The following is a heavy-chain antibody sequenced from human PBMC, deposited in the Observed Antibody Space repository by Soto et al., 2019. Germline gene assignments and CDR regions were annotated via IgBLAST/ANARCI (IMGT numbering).Heavy chain of an antibody. CDR2: TYYRSKWYN. J-gene: IGHJ4*02. CDR1: GDSVPSNSAI. V-gene: IGHV6-1*01. Sequence: QVQLQQSGPGLVKPSQTLTLTCAISGDSVPSNSAIWNWIRQSPSRGLEWLGRTYYRSKWYNNYAESVKGRITINPDTSKNQFSLQLNSVTPEDTAVYYCSTWHFDYWGQGTLVTVSS. CDR3: STWHFDY.